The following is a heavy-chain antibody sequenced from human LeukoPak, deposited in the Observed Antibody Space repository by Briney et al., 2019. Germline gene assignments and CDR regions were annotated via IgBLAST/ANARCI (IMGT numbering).Heavy chain of an antibody. J-gene: IGHJ6*03. Sequence: ASVKVSCTASGYSFTGYYIHWVRQAPGQGLEWMGWINPDGGVTKSAQNFQGRVTMTRDKSSNTVYMELSGLTSDDTALYYCARGPNHYYYMDFWGTGTTVSVSS. CDR3: ARGPNHYYYMDF. V-gene: IGHV1-2*02. CDR2: INPDGGVT. D-gene: IGHD2-8*01. CDR1: GYSFTGYY.